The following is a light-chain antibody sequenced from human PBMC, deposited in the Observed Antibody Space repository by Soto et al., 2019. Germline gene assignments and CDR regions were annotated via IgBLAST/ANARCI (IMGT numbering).Light chain of an antibody. V-gene: IGKV3-20*01. CDR3: QAYCSSLWT. CDR2: GAS. J-gene: IGKJ1*01. Sequence: EIVLTQSPGTLSLSPGERATLSCRASQSVSSSYLAWYQQKPGQAPRLLIYGASSRATGIPDRFSGSGSGTDFTLTISRLEPEDFAVYYCQAYCSSLWTFGKGTKVEIK. CDR1: QSVSSSY.